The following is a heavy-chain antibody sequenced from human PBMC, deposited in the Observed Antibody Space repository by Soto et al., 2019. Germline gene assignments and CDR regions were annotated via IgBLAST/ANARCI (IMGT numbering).Heavy chain of an antibody. V-gene: IGHV1-18*04. Sequence: ASVKVSCKASGYTFTSYGISWVRQAPGQGLEWMGWISAYNGNTNYAQKLQGRVTMTTDTSTSTAYMELRSLRSDDTAVYYCARVKEEISNYDNYGMDVWGQGTTVTVSS. J-gene: IGHJ6*02. CDR3: ARVKEEISNYDNYGMDV. CDR1: GYTFTSYG. CDR2: ISAYNGNT.